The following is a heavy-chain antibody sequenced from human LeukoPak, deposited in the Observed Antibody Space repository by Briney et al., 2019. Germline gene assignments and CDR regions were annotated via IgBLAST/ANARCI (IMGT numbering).Heavy chain of an antibody. CDR1: GYTFTGYY. Sequence: ASVKVSCKASGYTFTGYYMHWVRQAPGQGLEWMGWINPNSGGTNYAQKFQGRVTMTRDTSISTAYMELSRLRSDDTAVYYCARDRNDFWSGYYNWFDPWGQGTLVTVSS. V-gene: IGHV1-2*02. J-gene: IGHJ5*02. CDR2: INPNSGGT. CDR3: ARDRNDFWSGYYNWFDP. D-gene: IGHD3-3*01.